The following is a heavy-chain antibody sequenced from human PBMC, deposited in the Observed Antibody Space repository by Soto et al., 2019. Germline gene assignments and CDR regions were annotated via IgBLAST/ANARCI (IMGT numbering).Heavy chain of an antibody. Sequence: QVQLQQWGAGLLKPSETLSLTCAVYGGSFSGYYWSWIRQPPGKGLEWIGEINHSGSTNYNPSLKSRVTISVDTSTNQYSLKLSSVTAADTAVYYCATGLRLWYGELSRRQGHYYYMHVWGKGTTVTVSS. D-gene: IGHD3-10*01. CDR1: GGSFSGYY. CDR2: INHSGST. CDR3: ATGLRLWYGELSRRQGHYYYMHV. V-gene: IGHV4-34*01. J-gene: IGHJ6*03.